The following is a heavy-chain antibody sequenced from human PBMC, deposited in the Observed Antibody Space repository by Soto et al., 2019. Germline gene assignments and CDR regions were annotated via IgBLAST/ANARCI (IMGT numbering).Heavy chain of an antibody. Sequence: SETLSLTCTVSGGSVSSSSYYWGWIRQPPGKGLEWIGSIYYSGSTYYNPSLKSRVTISVDTSKNQFSLKLSSVTAADTAVYYCATNYAYYYYYGMDVWGQGTTVTVSS. CDR2: IYYSGST. CDR3: ATNYAYYYYYGMDV. D-gene: IGHD4-4*01. J-gene: IGHJ6*02. V-gene: IGHV4-39*01. CDR1: GGSVSSSSYY.